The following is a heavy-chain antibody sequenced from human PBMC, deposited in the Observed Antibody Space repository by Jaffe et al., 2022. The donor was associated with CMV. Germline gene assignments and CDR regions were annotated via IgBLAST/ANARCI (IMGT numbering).Heavy chain of an antibody. CDR2: IIPIFGTA. Sequence: QVQLVQSGAEVKKPGSSVKVSCKASGGTFSSYAISWVRQAPGQGLEWMGGIIPIFGTANYAQKFQGRVTITADESTSTAYMELSSLRSEDTAVYYCASSNPSIGSYYYYGMDVWGQGTTVTVSS. D-gene: IGHD2-21*01. J-gene: IGHJ6*02. CDR1: GGTFSSYA. V-gene: IGHV1-69*01. CDR3: ASSNPSIGSYYYYGMDV.